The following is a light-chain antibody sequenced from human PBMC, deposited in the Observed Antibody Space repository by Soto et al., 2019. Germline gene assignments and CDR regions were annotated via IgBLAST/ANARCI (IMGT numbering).Light chain of an antibody. J-gene: IGKJ5*01. Sequence: LSQSPAAVSLSPGERATLSCTASQGISSYIAWYQQKPGHPPRLLMFDASRRVAGIPPRFSGGGFGREFTLTISSLEPEDFAIYYSQQRGETFGPGTRLEIK. CDR1: QGISSY. V-gene: IGKV3-11*02. CDR2: DAS. CDR3: QQRGET.